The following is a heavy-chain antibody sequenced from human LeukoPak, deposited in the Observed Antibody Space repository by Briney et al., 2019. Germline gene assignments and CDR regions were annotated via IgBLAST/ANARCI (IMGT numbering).Heavy chain of an antibody. CDR2: IYYSGST. CDR3: ARQSGRIFDY. CDR1: GGSISSYY. V-gene: IGHV4-59*08. D-gene: IGHD1-26*01. J-gene: IGHJ4*02. Sequence: PSETLSLTCTVSGGSISSYYWSWIRQPPGKGLEWIGYIYYSGSTIYNPSLKSRITISVDTSKNQFSLKLSSVTAADTAVYYCARQSGRIFDYWGRGTLVTVSS.